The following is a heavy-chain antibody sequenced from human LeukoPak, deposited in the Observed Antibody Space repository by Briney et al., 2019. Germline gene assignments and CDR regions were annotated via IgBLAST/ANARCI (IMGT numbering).Heavy chain of an antibody. Sequence: ASVKSSCKAFGYTFTSYYMHWGRHTPGQGLERVGIINPSGGSTSYAQKFQGRVTMTRDTSTSTVYMELSSLRSEDTAVYYCARDLSITMVRGVTNWFDPWGQGTLVTVSS. J-gene: IGHJ5*02. CDR3: ARDLSITMVRGVTNWFDP. CDR2: INPSGGST. V-gene: IGHV1-46*01. CDR1: GYTFTSYY. D-gene: IGHD3-10*01.